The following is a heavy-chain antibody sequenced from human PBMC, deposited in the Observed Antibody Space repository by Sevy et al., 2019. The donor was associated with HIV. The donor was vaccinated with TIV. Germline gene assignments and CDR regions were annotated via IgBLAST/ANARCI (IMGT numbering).Heavy chain of an antibody. V-gene: IGHV1-18*01. CDR3: ARDRATQPFEYYYGSGSYYNVGAYYYYGMDV. J-gene: IGHJ6*02. Sequence: ASVKVSCKASGYTFTSYGISWVRQAPGQGLEWMGWISAYNGNTNYAQKLQGRVTMTTDTSTSTAYMELRSLRSDDTAAYYCARDRATQPFEYYYGSGSYYNVGAYYYYGMDVWGQGTTVTVSS. CDR1: GYTFTSYG. D-gene: IGHD3-10*01. CDR2: ISAYNGNT.